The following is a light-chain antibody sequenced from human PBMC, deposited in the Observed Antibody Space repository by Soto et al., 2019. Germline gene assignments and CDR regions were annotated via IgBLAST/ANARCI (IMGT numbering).Light chain of an antibody. CDR3: GTWDSSLTIGVI. V-gene: IGLV1-51*01. Sequence: QSVLTQPPSVSAAPGQKVSISCSGSSSNVGKNFVSWYQHVPGEAPKLLIYDNQKRPSGIPDRFSASKSGTLATLDITGLQTGDEADYYCGTWDSSLTIGVIFGGGTKLTVL. CDR2: DNQ. CDR1: SSNVGKNF. J-gene: IGLJ2*01.